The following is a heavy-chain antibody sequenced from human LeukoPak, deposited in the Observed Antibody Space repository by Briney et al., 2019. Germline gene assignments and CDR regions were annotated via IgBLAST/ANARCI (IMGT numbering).Heavy chain of an antibody. Sequence: GGSLRLSCAASGFTFSSYSMNWVRQAPGKGLEHLAFIIPDGSDKYHADSVKGRFTISRDNSRNTLHLQMNGLRGDDTAVYYCVKDLPVLHYWGQGTLVTVSS. CDR1: GFTFSSYS. J-gene: IGHJ4*02. V-gene: IGHV3-30*02. CDR2: IIPDGSDK. D-gene: IGHD3-16*01. CDR3: VKDLPVLHY.